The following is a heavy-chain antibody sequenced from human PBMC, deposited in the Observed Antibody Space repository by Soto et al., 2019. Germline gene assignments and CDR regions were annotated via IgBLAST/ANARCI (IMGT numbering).Heavy chain of an antibody. J-gene: IGHJ6*02. Sequence: SPTLSLTCAISGDSVSSNSAAWNWIRQSPSRGLEWLGRTYYRSKWYNDYAVSVKSRITINPDTSKNQFSLQLNSVTPEDTAVYYCARDQANIVVVPAAMNPSAARDYYYYYGMDVWGQGTTVTVSS. CDR2: TYYRSKWYN. V-gene: IGHV6-1*01. CDR1: GDSVSSNSAA. CDR3: ARDQANIVVVPAAMNPSAARDYYYYYGMDV. D-gene: IGHD2-2*01.